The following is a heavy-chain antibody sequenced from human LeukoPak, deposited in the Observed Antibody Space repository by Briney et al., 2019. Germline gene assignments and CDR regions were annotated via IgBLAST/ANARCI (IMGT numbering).Heavy chain of an antibody. Sequence: SETLSLTCTVSGGSISSSSYYWGWIRQPPGKGLEWIGSIYYSGSTYYNPSLKSRVTISVGTSKNQFSLKLSSVTAADTAVYYCARGGDLPHHGVEIWGQGTMVTVSS. CDR2: IYYSGST. CDR1: GGSISSSSYY. CDR3: ARGGDLPHHGVEI. J-gene: IGHJ3*02. D-gene: IGHD3-16*01. V-gene: IGHV4-39*07.